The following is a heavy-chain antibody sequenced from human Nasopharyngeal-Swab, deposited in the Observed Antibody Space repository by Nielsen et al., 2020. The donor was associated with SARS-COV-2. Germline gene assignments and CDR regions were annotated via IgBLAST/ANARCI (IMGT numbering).Heavy chain of an antibody. D-gene: IGHD5-24*01. J-gene: IGHJ3*02. V-gene: IGHV4-59*01. Sequence: RQAPGKGLEWIGYIYYSGSTNYNPSLESRVTISVDTSKNQFSLKLSSVTAADTAVYYCARDGEMAAFDIWGQGTMVTVSS. CDR2: IYYSGST. CDR3: ARDGEMAAFDI.